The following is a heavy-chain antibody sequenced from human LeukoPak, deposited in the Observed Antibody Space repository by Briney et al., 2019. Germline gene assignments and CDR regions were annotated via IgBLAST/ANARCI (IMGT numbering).Heavy chain of an antibody. V-gene: IGHV3-30*18. CDR3: AKDDYVGGY. J-gene: IGHJ4*02. CDR2: ISYDGSNK. CDR1: GFTFSSYG. D-gene: IGHD4-17*01. Sequence: GGSLRLSCAASGFTFSSYGMHGVRQAPGKGLEGVAVISYDGSNKYYADSVKGRFTISRDNSKNTLYLQMNSLRAEDTAVYYCAKDDYVGGYWGQGTLVTVSS.